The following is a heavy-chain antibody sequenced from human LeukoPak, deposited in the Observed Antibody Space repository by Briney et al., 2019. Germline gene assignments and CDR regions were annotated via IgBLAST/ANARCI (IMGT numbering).Heavy chain of an antibody. CDR3: ARDRAAAVGIRQGTFYY. D-gene: IGHD6-13*01. V-gene: IGHV3-33*01. Sequence: GGSLRLSCAASGFTFSSYGMHWVRQAPGKGLEWVAVIWYDGSNKYYADSVKGRFTISRDNSKNTLYLQMNSLRAEDTAVYYCARDRAAAVGIRQGTFYYWGQGTLVTVSS. CDR1: GFTFSSYG. J-gene: IGHJ4*02. CDR2: IWYDGSNK.